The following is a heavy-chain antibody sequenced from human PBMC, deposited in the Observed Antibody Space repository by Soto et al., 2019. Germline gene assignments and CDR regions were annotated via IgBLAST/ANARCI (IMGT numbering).Heavy chain of an antibody. D-gene: IGHD3-10*01. CDR3: ARAVIGCNDP. CDR2: MNPNSGNT. V-gene: IGHV1-8*01. J-gene: IGHJ5*02. Sequence: QVQLVQSGAEVKKPGASVKVSCKASGYTFTSYDINWVRQATGQGLEWMGWMNPNSGNTGYAPMFQVRVTLTRNTSMLIAYMVMSSLRSEESDVYYCARAVIGCNDPWGQGTLVTVSS. CDR1: GYTFTSYD.